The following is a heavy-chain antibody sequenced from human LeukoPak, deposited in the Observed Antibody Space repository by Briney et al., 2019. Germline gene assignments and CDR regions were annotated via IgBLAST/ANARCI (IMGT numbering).Heavy chain of an antibody. D-gene: IGHD3-10*01. Sequence: SETLSLTCAVYGGSFSGYYWSWIRQPPGKGLEWIGEINRIECTNYNPSLKSRVTISVDTSKNQFSLKLSSVTAADTAVYYCARGWVTMVRGVIITDYYYMDVWGKGTTVTVPS. V-gene: IGHV4-34*01. CDR1: GGSFSGYY. J-gene: IGHJ6*03. CDR3: ARGWVTMVRGVIITDYYYMDV. CDR2: INRIECT.